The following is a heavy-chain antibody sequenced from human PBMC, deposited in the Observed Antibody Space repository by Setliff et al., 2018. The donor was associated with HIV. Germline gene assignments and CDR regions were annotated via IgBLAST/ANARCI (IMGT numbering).Heavy chain of an antibody. CDR3: ARQPENFFDFFTGYENYYDS. D-gene: IGHD3-9*01. Sequence: GESLKISCKGSGYSFTGYWIGWVRQMPGKGLEWMGIIYPRDSDTRYSPSFQGQVTISADTSITTTYLQWNSLQASDTAIYYCARQPENFFDFFTGYENYYDSWGQGTLVTVSS. V-gene: IGHV5-51*01. CDR1: GYSFTGYW. J-gene: IGHJ4*02. CDR2: IYPRDSDT.